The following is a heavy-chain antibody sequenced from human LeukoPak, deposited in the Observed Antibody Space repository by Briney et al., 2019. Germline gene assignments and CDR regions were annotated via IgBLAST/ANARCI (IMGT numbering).Heavy chain of an antibody. Sequence: GGSLRLSCAASGFTFSSYAMSWVRQAPGKGLEWVSAISGSGGSTYYADSVKGRFTISRDNSKNTLYLQMNSLRAVDTAVYYCAKGTLGIAVAGDFDHWGQGTLVTVSS. J-gene: IGHJ4*02. V-gene: IGHV3-23*01. D-gene: IGHD6-19*01. CDR1: GFTFSSYA. CDR3: AKGTLGIAVAGDFDH. CDR2: ISGSGGST.